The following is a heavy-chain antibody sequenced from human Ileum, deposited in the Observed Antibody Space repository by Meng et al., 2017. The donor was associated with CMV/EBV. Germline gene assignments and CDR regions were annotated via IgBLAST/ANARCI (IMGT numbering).Heavy chain of an antibody. J-gene: IGHJ6*02. Sequence: GESLKISCVGSGFTFSSYGMNWVRQAPGKGLEWVAVISYDGSNKYYADSVKGRFTISRDNSKNTLYLQMNSLRAEDTAVYYCARGSKKAARPRYYYGMDVWGQGTTVTVSS. CDR1: GFTFSSYG. CDR2: ISYDGSNK. CDR3: ARGSKKAARPRYYYGMDV. D-gene: IGHD6-6*01. V-gene: IGHV3-30*03.